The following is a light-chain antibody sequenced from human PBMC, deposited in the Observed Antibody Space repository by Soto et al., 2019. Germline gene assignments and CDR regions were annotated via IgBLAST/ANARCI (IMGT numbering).Light chain of an antibody. CDR2: GAS. Sequence: DIVLTQSPCTLSLSPGDRATLSCRASQSVSTSYLAWYQQKPGQAPRLLIYGASSRATGIPDRFSGSGSGTDFTLTISRLEPEDFAVYYCQHYGSSRTFGQGTKVDIK. V-gene: IGKV3-20*01. CDR1: QSVSTSY. CDR3: QHYGSSRT. J-gene: IGKJ1*01.